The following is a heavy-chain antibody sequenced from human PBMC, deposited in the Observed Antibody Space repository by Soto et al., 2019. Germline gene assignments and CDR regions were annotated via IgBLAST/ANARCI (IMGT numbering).Heavy chain of an antibody. CDR1: GFTFSSYS. J-gene: IGHJ4*02. V-gene: IGHV3-21*01. D-gene: IGHD2-2*01. CDR3: ARVGHSSTSCCYFDY. CDR2: ISSSSSYI. Sequence: PGGSLRLSCAASGFTFSSYSMNWVRQAPGKGLEWVSSISSSSSYIYYADSVKGRFTISRDNAKNSLYLQMNSLRAEDTAVYYCARVGHSSTSCCYFDYWGQGTLVTVSS.